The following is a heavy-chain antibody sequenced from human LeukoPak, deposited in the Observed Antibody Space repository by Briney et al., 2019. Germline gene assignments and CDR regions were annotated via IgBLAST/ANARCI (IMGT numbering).Heavy chain of an antibody. J-gene: IGHJ6*02. CDR3: ARVMVYCSSTKPCYYYGMDV. CDR1: GGSFSGYY. Sequence: SETLSLTCAVYGGSFSGYYWSWIRQPPGKGLEWIGEINHSGGTNYNPSLKSRVTISVDTSKNQFSLKLSSVTAADTAVYYCARVMVYCSSTKPCYYYGMDVWGQGTTVTVSS. D-gene: IGHD2-2*01. V-gene: IGHV4-34*01. CDR2: INHSGGT.